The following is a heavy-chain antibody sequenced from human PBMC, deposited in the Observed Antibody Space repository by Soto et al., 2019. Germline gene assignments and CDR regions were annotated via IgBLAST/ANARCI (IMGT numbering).Heavy chain of an antibody. D-gene: IGHD6-13*01. CDR2: FYKGGST. CDR3: ARGYGSSSYFVAY. J-gene: IGHJ4*02. CDR1: GFTASTNY. V-gene: IGHV3-53*01. Sequence: GGSLRLSCGASGFTASTNYMSWVRQAPGKGLEWVSIFYKGGSTYYADSVKGRFTLSRENSKNTLYLQMNSLRAEDTAIYYCARGYGSSSYFVAYWGQGIQVTVSS.